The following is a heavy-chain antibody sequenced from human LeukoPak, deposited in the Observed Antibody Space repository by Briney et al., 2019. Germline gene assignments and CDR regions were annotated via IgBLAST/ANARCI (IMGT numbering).Heavy chain of an antibody. Sequence: GGSLRLSCAASGFTFSSYAMSWVRQAPGKGLEWVSAISGSGGSTYYADSVKGRFTISRDNSKNTLYLQMNSLRAEDTAVYYCAKVVVVTAMVFDAFDIWGQGTMVTVSS. J-gene: IGHJ3*02. CDR2: ISGSGGST. V-gene: IGHV3-23*01. CDR3: AKVVVVTAMVFDAFDI. CDR1: GFTFSSYA. D-gene: IGHD2-21*02.